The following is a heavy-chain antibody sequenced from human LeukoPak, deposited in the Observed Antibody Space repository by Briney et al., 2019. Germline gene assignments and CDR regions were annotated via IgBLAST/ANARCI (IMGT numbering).Heavy chain of an antibody. V-gene: IGHV3-33*01. J-gene: IGHJ4*02. Sequence: PGGSLRLSCAASGFIFNSYGMHWVRQAPGKGLEWVAVTWYDGNKRYHAESVKGRFTISRDNAKNSLYLQMNSLRAEDTAVYYCARVAPWFGELSYFDYWGQGTLVTVSS. CDR3: ARVAPWFGELSYFDY. CDR1: GFIFNSYG. D-gene: IGHD3-10*01. CDR2: TWYDGNKR.